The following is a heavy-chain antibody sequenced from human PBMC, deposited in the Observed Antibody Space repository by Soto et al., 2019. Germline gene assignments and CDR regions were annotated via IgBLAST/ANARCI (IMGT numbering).Heavy chain of an antibody. CDR3: ARDGTHNWV. V-gene: IGHV3-66*01. D-gene: IGHD1-1*01. CDR1: GFTVSNNY. Sequence: ELQLVASGGGLVQPGGSLRLSCAASGFTVSNNYVRWVRQAPGKGLEWVSLLFSNGDTRYADSVKGRFTISRDSSSNTLYLQMNSLRVEDTAVYYCARDGTHNWVGGQGIHVTVSS. CDR2: LFSNGDT. J-gene: IGHJ4*02.